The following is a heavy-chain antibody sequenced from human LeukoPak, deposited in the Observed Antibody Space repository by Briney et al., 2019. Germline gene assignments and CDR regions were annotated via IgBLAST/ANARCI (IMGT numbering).Heavy chain of an antibody. V-gene: IGHV3-48*03. CDR2: ISSSGSTI. CDR3: AKAPLRGDFWSGYYTGPGYYFDY. J-gene: IGHJ4*02. D-gene: IGHD3-3*01. Sequence: GGSLRLSRAASGFTFSSYEMNWVRQAPGKGLEWVSYISSSGSTIYYADSVKGRFTISRDNAKNSLYLQMNSLRAEDTAVYYCAKAPLRGDFWSGYYTGPGYYFDYWGQGTLVTVSS. CDR1: GFTFSSYE.